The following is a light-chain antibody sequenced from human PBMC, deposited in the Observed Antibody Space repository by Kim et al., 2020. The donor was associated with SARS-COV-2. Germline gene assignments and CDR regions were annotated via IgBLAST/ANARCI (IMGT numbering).Light chain of an antibody. Sequence: SYELTQPPSVSVAPGKTARITCGGNNFGGKSMHWYQQKPGQAPVLVIFYDSDRPSGIPERFSGSNSGDTATLTISRVEAGDEADYYCQLWDNSSDPSYVFGTGTKVTVL. CDR3: QLWDNSSDPSYV. CDR1: NFGGKS. J-gene: IGLJ1*01. CDR2: YDS. V-gene: IGLV3-21*04.